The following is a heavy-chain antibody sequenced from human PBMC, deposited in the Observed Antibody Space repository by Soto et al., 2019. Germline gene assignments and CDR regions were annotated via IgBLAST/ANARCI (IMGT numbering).Heavy chain of an antibody. CDR2: INRDGSST. D-gene: IGHD1-1*01. CDR1: GVTFSSSG. Sequence: GSLRLSCAASGVTFSSSGVHWVRQAPGKGLVWVSRINRDGSSTNYADSVKGRVTISRDTAKNTLYLQMNSLRAEDTAVYYCAREIATTGEYYFDYWGQGTLVTVSS. J-gene: IGHJ4*02. CDR3: AREIATTGEYYFDY. V-gene: IGHV3-74*01.